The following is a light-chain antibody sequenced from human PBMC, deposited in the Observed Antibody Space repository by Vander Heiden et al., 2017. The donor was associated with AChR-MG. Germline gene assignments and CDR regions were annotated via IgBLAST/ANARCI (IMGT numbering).Light chain of an antibody. CDR1: QIISSNY. CDR2: GAS. Sequence: IVLTQSPGTLSLSPGETVTLSCRASQIISSNYLAWYQHRPGQAPTLLIYGASIRATGIPARFSGSGSGTDFTLTISRLESEDFAVYDCHRYGSSGPTFDHGTRVEI. CDR3: HRYGSSGPT. J-gene: IGKJ1*01. V-gene: IGKV3-20*01.